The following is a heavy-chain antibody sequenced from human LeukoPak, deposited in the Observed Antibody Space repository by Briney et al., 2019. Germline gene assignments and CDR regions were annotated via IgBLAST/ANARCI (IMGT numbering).Heavy chain of an antibody. V-gene: IGHV4-34*01. CDR2: IHPHGIF. J-gene: IGHJ4*02. CDR3: ARGRDRSKAGDH. D-gene: IGHD5-24*01. CDR1: GGSCGDYY. Sequence: SETLSLTCAVYGGSCGDYYCSWIRQPPGKGLEWIGEIHPHGIFCYSSSLTSRVTISIDTSKSQFSLRLTSVTAADTAFYYCARGRDRSKAGDHWGQGSLVTVSS.